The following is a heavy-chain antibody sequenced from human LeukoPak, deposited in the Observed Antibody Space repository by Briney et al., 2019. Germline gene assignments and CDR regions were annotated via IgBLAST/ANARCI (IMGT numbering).Heavy chain of an antibody. CDR3: ARDLGNDYVWGSYRSDAFDI. CDR1: GGSFSGYY. Sequence: PSETLSLTCAVYGGSFSGYYWSWIRQPPGKGLEWIGEINHSGSTNYNPSLKSRVTISVDTSKNQFSLKLSSVTAADTAVYYCARDLGNDYVWGSYRSDAFDIWGQGTMVTVSS. CDR2: INHSGST. V-gene: IGHV4-34*01. J-gene: IGHJ3*02. D-gene: IGHD3-16*02.